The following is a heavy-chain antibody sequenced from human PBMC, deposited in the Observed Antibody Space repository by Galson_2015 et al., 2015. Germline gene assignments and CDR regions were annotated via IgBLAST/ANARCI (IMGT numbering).Heavy chain of an antibody. Sequence: SVKVSCKASGYTFTGHYLHWVRQAPGQGLEWMGWLHPNSANTNYAQNFQAWVTMTWDTSISTAYLEVSRLRSDDTAVYYCARQTAYGYKLDFWGQGTLVTVSS. J-gene: IGHJ4*02. CDR2: LHPNSANT. D-gene: IGHD5-24*01. CDR1: GYTFTGHY. V-gene: IGHV1-2*04. CDR3: ARQTAYGYKLDF.